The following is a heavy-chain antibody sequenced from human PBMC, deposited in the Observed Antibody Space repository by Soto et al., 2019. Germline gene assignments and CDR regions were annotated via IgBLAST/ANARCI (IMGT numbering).Heavy chain of an antibody. CDR1: GFTVSSNY. Sequence: GGSLRLSCAASGFTVSSNYMSWVRQAPGKGLEWVSVIYSGGSTYYADSVKGRFTISRDNSKNTLYLQMNSLRAEDTAVYYCARVSWRSEPTTVRDYWGQGTLVTVSS. CDR2: IYSGGST. V-gene: IGHV3-53*01. J-gene: IGHJ4*02. CDR3: ARVSWRSEPTTVRDY. D-gene: IGHD4-4*01.